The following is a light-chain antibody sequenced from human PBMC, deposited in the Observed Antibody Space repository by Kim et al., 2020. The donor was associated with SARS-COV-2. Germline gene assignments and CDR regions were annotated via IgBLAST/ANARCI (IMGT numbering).Light chain of an antibody. CDR2: DKD. J-gene: IGLJ3*02. Sequence: GQTARITSPGDSLRKYYADLYRQKPGPGPVLVIHDKDQRPSGIPDRFSGSSSGNTAYLTIAGAQAEDEADYYCNSRDSSGNHLTWVFGGGTQLTVL. CDR3: NSRDSSGNHLTWV. CDR1: SLRKYY. V-gene: IGLV3-19*01.